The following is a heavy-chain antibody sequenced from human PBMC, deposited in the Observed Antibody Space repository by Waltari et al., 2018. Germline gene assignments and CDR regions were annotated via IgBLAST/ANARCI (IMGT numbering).Heavy chain of an antibody. D-gene: IGHD3-10*01. CDR3: AKDAFGNTYLDH. CDR1: GFRLSTFG. CDR2: TWFDGSKT. V-gene: IGHV3-33*06. J-gene: IGHJ5*02. Sequence: QVQLVESGGGVVQPGMSLRLSCAASGFRLSTFGMHWVRQAPGKGLEWVALTWFDGSKTYYADSVRGRFTISRDNSKNTLYLDINTLRVDDTAIYYCAKDAFGNTYLDHWGQGTLVTVSS.